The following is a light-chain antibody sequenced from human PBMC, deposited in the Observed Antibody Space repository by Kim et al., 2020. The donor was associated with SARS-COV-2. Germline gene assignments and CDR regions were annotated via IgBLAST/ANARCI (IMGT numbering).Light chain of an antibody. V-gene: IGKV3-15*01. Sequence: EILMTQSPATVSVSPGETATLSCRASQSVGSNLAWYQQRPGQAPRLLIYGASTRAAGIPARFSGSGSGTHFTLTISTLQSEDFAVYYCQHYNNWPHYTFGQGTKLDIK. CDR2: GAS. CDR3: QHYNNWPHYT. J-gene: IGKJ2*01. CDR1: QSVGSN.